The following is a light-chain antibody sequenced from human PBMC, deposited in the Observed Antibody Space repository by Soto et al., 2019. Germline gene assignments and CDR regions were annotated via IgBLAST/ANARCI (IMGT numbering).Light chain of an antibody. CDR2: QDS. J-gene: IGLJ1*01. CDR3: QAWDRSTHYV. CDR1: KLGDKY. V-gene: IGLV3-1*01. Sequence: SYELTQPPSVSVSPGQTASITCSGDKLGDKYACWYQQKPGQSPVLVIYQDSKRPSGIPERFSGSNSGNTATLTISGTQAMDEADYYSQAWDRSTHYVFGTGTKVTVL.